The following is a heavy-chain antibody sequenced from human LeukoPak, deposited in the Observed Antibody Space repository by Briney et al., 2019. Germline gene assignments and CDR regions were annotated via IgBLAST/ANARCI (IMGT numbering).Heavy chain of an antibody. V-gene: IGHV1-18*01. J-gene: IGHJ4*02. Sequence: GASVKVSCKASGYTFTSYGISWVRQAPGQGLEWMGWISAYNGNTNYAQKLQGRVTMTTDTSTSTAYMELRSLRPDDTAVYYCARGIAAAGKGFSDYWGQGTLVTVSS. D-gene: IGHD6-13*01. CDR2: ISAYNGNT. CDR1: GYTFTSYG. CDR3: ARGIAAAGKGFSDY.